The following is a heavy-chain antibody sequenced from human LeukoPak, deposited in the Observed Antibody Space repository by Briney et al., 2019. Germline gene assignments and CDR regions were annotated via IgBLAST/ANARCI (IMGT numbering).Heavy chain of an antibody. V-gene: IGHV3-48*03. Sequence: PGGSLRLSCAAAGLTFSSYEMYWVRQAPGKGLEWVSYISGSGETIYYADSVKGRFTISRDNANKSLYLHMSSLRVEDTAIYYCSPPAAGLRRTISNEYFQHWGQGAPVTASS. CDR3: SPPAAGLRRTISNEYFQH. CDR1: GLTFSSYE. D-gene: IGHD6-13*01. J-gene: IGHJ1*01. CDR2: ISGSGETI.